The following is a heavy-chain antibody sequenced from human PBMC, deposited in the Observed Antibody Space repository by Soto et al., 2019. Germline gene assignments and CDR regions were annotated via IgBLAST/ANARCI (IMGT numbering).Heavy chain of an antibody. Sequence: QVQLVQSGAEVKKPGASVKVSCKASGYTFTSYDINWVRQATGQGLEWMGWMNPNSGNTGYAQKFQGRVTITADESTSTAYMELSSLRSEDTAVYYCARGLFAGDRSGVYYYYGMDVWGQGTTVTVSS. CDR3: ARGLFAGDRSGVYYYYGMDV. V-gene: IGHV1-8*01. J-gene: IGHJ6*02. CDR2: MNPNSGNT. D-gene: IGHD1-26*01. CDR1: GYTFTSYD.